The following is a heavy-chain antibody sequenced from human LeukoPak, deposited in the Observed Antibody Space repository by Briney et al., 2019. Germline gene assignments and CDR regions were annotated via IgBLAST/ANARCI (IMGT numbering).Heavy chain of an antibody. CDR3: ARGEGHIGNIKDIDY. D-gene: IGHD2-21*01. Sequence: HGESLKISCKGSGYSFTSYWIGWVRQMPGKGLEWMGIIYPGDSDTRYSPSFQGQVTISADKSISTAYLQWSSLKASDTAMYYCARGEGHIGNIKDIDYWGQGTLVTVSS. CDR1: GYSFTSYW. J-gene: IGHJ4*02. CDR2: IYPGDSDT. V-gene: IGHV5-51*01.